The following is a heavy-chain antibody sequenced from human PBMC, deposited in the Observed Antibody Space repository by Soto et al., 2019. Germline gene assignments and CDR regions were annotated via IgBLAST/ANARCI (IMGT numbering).Heavy chain of an antibody. D-gene: IGHD1-1*01. Sequence: GGSLRLSCAASGFTFSNYAMGWVRQTPGKGLEWVSAITTGGGATFYADSVKGRFSISRDNPKNTLYLQMNSLRAEDTAIYYCAKGTADDPRVYDYWGQGTLVTVSS. V-gene: IGHV3-23*01. J-gene: IGHJ4*02. CDR1: GFTFSNYA. CDR2: ITTGGGAT. CDR3: AKGTADDPRVYDY.